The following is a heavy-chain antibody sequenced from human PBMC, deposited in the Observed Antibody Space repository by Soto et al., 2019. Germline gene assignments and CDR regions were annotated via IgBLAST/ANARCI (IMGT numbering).Heavy chain of an antibody. Sequence: QVHLVQSGAEVKKPGASVKVSCKGSGYAFTTYGITWVRQAHGQGLECMGWISAHNGNTNYAQKLQGSVTGTRDTSTSTAYMELRSLRADDTAVYYCARGRYGDYWGQGALVTVSS. CDR1: GYAFTTYG. CDR3: ARGRYGDY. D-gene: IGHD1-1*01. CDR2: ISAHNGNT. V-gene: IGHV1-18*01. J-gene: IGHJ4*02.